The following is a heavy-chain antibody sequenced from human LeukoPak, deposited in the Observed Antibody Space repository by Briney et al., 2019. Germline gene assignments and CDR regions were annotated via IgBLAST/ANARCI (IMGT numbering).Heavy chain of an antibody. D-gene: IGHD3-22*01. J-gene: IGHJ4*02. CDR2: IYYSGST. CDR1: GGSISSSSYY. CDR3: ARSSPQYYYDSSGPGWLPDY. V-gene: IGHV4-39*01. Sequence: SETLSLTCTVSGGSISSSSYYWGWIRQPPGKGLEWIGSIYYSGSTYYNPSLKSRVTISVDTSKNQFSLKLSSVTAADTAVYYCARSSPQYYYDSSGPGWLPDYWGQGTLVTVSS.